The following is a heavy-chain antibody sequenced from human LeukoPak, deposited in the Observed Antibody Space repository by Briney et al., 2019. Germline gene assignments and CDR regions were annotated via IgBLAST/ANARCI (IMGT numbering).Heavy chain of an antibody. V-gene: IGHV1-18*01. D-gene: IGHD3-22*01. J-gene: IGHJ4*02. CDR1: GYTFTSYG. Sequence: ASVTVSCKASGYTFTSYGISWVRQAPGQGLEWMGWISAYNGNTNYAQKLQGRVTMTTDTSTSTAYMELRSLRSDDTAVYYCARDPRTAYYDSSGYYYPPARYEAYFDYWGQGTLVTVSS. CDR3: ARDPRTAYYDSSGYYYPPARYEAYFDY. CDR2: ISAYNGNT.